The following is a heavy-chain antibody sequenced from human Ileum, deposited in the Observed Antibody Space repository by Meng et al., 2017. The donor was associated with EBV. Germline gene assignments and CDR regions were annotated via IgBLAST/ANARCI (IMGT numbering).Heavy chain of an antibody. V-gene: IGHV4-59*01. CDR1: GDAFGSDY. J-gene: IGHJ4*02. CDR2: IRYSDST. CDR3: ARYNWNNFDS. D-gene: IGHD1/OR15-1a*01. Sequence: GQLPESGPGLVKPSETWSLQCTFSGDAFGSDYWSWIRQPPGKGLEWIGCIRYSDSTNYNPSLKSRVTISVDTSKNQFSLKLTSVTAADTAVYYCARYNWNNFDSWGQGTLVTVSS.